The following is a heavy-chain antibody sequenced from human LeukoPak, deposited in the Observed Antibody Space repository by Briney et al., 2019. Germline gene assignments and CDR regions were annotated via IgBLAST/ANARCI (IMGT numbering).Heavy chain of an antibody. J-gene: IGHJ4*02. CDR1: GYSISSGYY. CDR3: ARNGGYSYGLDY. CDR2: IYYSGST. D-gene: IGHD5-18*01. Sequence: PSETLSLTCTVSGYSISSGYYWGWIRQPPGKGLEWIGYIYYSGSTNYNPSLKSRVTISVDTSKNQFSLKLSSVTAADTAVYYCARNGGYSYGLDYWGQGTLVTVSS. V-gene: IGHV4-61*01.